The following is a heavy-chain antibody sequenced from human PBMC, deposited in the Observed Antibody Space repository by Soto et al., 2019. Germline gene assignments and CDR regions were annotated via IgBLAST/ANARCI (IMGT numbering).Heavy chain of an antibody. Sequence: GGSLRLSCAASGFTFSSYAMSWVRQAPGKGLEWVSAISGSGGSTYYADSVKGRFTISRDNSKNTLYLQMNSLRAEDTAVYYCAKGLGYCSGGSCSKFNWFDPWGQGTLVTVSS. V-gene: IGHV3-23*01. CDR2: ISGSGGST. CDR3: AKGLGYCSGGSCSKFNWFDP. CDR1: GFTFSSYA. D-gene: IGHD2-15*01. J-gene: IGHJ5*02.